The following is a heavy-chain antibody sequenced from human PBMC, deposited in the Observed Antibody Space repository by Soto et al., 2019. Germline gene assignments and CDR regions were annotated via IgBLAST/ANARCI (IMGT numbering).Heavy chain of an antibody. Sequence: EVQLVESGGGLVQPGGSLRLSCAASGFTFSSDSMNWVLQAPGKGLEWVSYISSSSSTIYYADSVKGRFTISRDNAKNSLYLQMNSLRDEGTAVYYCANTAPFAYWGQGTLVAVSS. J-gene: IGHJ4*02. V-gene: IGHV3-48*02. CDR1: GFTFSSDS. D-gene: IGHD4-17*01. CDR3: ANTAPFAY. CDR2: ISSSSSTI.